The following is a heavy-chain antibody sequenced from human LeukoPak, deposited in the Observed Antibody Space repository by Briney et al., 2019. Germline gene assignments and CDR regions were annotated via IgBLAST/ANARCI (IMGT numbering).Heavy chain of an antibody. CDR3: ARDHNWGPDY. Sequence: ASVKVSCKALGYTFTDHYFHWLRQAPGQGLEWMGWIHPGRGDTNYAQKFQGRVSLTGDTSISTAYMELSRLTSDDTAVYYCARDHNWGPDYWGQGILVSVSS. CDR1: GYTFTDHY. D-gene: IGHD7-27*01. CDR2: IHPGRGDT. J-gene: IGHJ4*02. V-gene: IGHV1-2*02.